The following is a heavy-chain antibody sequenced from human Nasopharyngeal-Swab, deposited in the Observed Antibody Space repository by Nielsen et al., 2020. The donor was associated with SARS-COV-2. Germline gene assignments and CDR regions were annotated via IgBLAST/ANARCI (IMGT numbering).Heavy chain of an antibody. J-gene: IGHJ4*02. CDR3: AADQGVQGARGDY. CDR1: GFTFTSSA. D-gene: IGHD3-10*01. CDR2: IVVGSGNT. Sequence: SVKVSCKASGFTFTSSAVQWVRQARGQRLEWIGWIVVGSGNTNYAQKFQERVTITRDMSTSTACMELSSLRSEDTAVYYCAADQGVQGARGDYWGQGTQVTVSS. V-gene: IGHV1-58*01.